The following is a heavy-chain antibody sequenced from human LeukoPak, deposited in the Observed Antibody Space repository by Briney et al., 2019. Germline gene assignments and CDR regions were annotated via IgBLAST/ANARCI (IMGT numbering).Heavy chain of an antibody. CDR1: GLTFSIYD. Sequence: PGGSLRLSCAASGLTFSIYDMRWVRQAPGKGLEWVSYISGSSSTIYYADSVRGRFTISRDNAKNALYLQMNTLRFEDTAVYYCAGYGDYPYWGQGTLVTVSS. V-gene: IGHV3-48*01. CDR3: AGYGDYPY. D-gene: IGHD4-17*01. CDR2: ISGSSSTI. J-gene: IGHJ4*02.